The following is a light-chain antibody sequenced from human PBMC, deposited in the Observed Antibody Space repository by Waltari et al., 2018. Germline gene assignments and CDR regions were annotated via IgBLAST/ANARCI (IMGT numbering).Light chain of an antibody. Sequence: DIVMTQSPDSLAVSMGERAPIHCKSSQSVLYSSNNKNYLAWYQQKPGQPPKLLIYWASTRESGVPDRFSGSGSGTDFTLTISSLQAEDVAVYYCQQYYSTPLTFGQGTKVEIK. CDR2: WAS. CDR3: QQYYSTPLT. V-gene: IGKV4-1*01. J-gene: IGKJ1*01. CDR1: QSVLYSSNNKNY.